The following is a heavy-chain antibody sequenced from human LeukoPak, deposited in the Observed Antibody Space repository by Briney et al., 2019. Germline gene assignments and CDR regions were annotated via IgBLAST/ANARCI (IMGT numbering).Heavy chain of an antibody. V-gene: IGHV1-2*02. J-gene: IGHJ4*02. CDR2: INPNSGGT. Sequence: ASVKVSCKASGYTLTGYYIYWVRQAPGQGLEWMGWINPNSGGTNYAQKFQGRVTMTRDTSISTAYMELSRLRSDGTAVYYCARDGLDYYGDTKYYFDYWGQGTLVTVSS. CDR1: GYTLTGYY. D-gene: IGHD4-17*01. CDR3: ARDGLDYYGDTKYYFDY.